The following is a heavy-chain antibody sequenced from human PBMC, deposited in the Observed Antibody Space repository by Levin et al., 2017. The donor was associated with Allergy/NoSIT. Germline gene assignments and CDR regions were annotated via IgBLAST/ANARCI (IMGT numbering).Heavy chain of an antibody. CDR2: IYTGGNT. D-gene: IGHD1-26*01. J-gene: IGHJ4*02. CDR3: ARGKLWATNFDY. Sequence: GGSLRLSCAASGFTVSSNYMSWVRQAPGKGLEWVSVIYTGGNTYYADPVKGRFTISRDNSKNTLYLQMNSLRAEDTAVYYCARGKLWATNFDYWGQGTLVTVSS. CDR1: GFTVSSNY. V-gene: IGHV3-53*01.